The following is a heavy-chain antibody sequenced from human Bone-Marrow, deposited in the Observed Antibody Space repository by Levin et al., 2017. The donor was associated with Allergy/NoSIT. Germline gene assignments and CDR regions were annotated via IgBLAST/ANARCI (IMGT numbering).Heavy chain of an antibody. CDR1: GYLFTDFW. J-gene: IGHJ4*02. CDR2: IYPGDSDA. D-gene: IGHD3-10*01. CDR3: ARKEAGYGSETIDY. V-gene: IGHV5-51*01. Sequence: GESLKISCKASGYLFTDFWIGWVRQLPGKGLEWMGIIYPGDSDARYRPSFQGQVSISVDKAINTVYLQWISLKASDTATYFCARKEAGYGSETIDYWGQGTRVTVSS.